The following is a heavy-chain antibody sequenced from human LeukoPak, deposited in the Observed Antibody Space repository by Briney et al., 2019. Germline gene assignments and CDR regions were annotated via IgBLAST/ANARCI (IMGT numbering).Heavy chain of an antibody. J-gene: IGHJ5*02. CDR3: GRDYNYAFAT. Sequence: GGSLRLSCAASGFTFSDYSMNWVRQAPGKGLEWISYIGIDSGNTNYADSVKGRFTISGDKAKTSLYLQRNSLRVEDTAVYYCGRDYNYAFATWGRGTPVPVSS. CDR2: IGIDSGNT. V-gene: IGHV3-48*01. D-gene: IGHD5-24*01. CDR1: GFTFSDYS.